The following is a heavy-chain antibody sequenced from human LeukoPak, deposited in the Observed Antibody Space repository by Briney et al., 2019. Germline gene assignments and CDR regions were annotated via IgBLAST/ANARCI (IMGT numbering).Heavy chain of an antibody. J-gene: IGHJ3*02. Sequence: GGSLRLSCVASGFSFHSYAMTWVRQAPGKGREWVSGISGSAVSTHYADSVKGRFTISRDNSKSTLYAQMNSLRAEDTAVYFCARVIDYGALDACDIWGQGTMVTVSS. CDR3: ARVIDYGALDACDI. CDR1: GFSFHSYA. CDR2: ISGSAVST. D-gene: IGHD4-17*01. V-gene: IGHV3-23*01.